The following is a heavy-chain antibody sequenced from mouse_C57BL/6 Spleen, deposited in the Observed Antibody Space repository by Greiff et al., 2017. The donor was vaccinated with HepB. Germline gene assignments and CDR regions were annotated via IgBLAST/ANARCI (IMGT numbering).Heavy chain of an antibody. CDR2: INYDGSST. CDR3: ARIYYYGSSYAMDY. D-gene: IGHD1-1*01. CDR1: GFTFSDYY. V-gene: IGHV5-16*01. J-gene: IGHJ4*01. Sequence: EVQLQESEGGLVQPGSSMKLSCTASGFTFSDYYMAWVRQVPEKGLEWVANINYDGSSTYYLDSLKSRFIISRDNAKNILYLQMSSLKSEDTATYYCARIYYYGSSYAMDYWGQGTSVTVSS.